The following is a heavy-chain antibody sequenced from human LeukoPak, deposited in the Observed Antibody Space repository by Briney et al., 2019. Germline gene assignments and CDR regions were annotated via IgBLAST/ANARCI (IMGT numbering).Heavy chain of an antibody. CDR1: GFTFNDYW. D-gene: IGHD4-17*01. CDR3: ARGLRGNYGMDV. Sequence: GGSLRLSCVASGFTFNDYWMHWVRQAPGKGLVWVSRIKYDGSSTNSADSVKGRFTISRDGAKNTLYLQMNSLRVEDTAVYYCARGLRGNYGMDVWGQGTTVTVSS. J-gene: IGHJ6*02. CDR2: IKYDGSST. V-gene: IGHV3-74*01.